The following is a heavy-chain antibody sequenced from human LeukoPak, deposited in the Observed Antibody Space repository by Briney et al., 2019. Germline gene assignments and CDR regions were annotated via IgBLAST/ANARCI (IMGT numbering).Heavy chain of an antibody. CDR1: GGSFSGYY. V-gene: IGHV4-59*01. Sequence: PSETLSLTCAVYGGSFSGYYWSWIRQPPGKGLEWIGYIYYSGSTNYNPSLKSRVTISVDTSKNQFSLKLSSVTAADTAVYYCARGRDVATAYSSSWDGYYFDYWGQGTLVTVSS. D-gene: IGHD6-13*01. CDR3: ARGRDVATAYSSSWDGYYFDY. J-gene: IGHJ4*02. CDR2: IYYSGST.